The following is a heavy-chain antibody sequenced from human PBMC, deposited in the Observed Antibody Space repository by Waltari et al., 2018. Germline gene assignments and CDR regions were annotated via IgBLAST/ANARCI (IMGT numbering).Heavy chain of an antibody. Sequence: EVQLVESGGGLVQPGRSLRLSCTTSGFTFGAHALSWFRQAPGKGLDWVCFIRSKIYGVTAYYAASVKGRFTVSRDDSKSIAYLQMDILKTEDTAVYYCSRVSASGDGMDVWGQGTTVTVSS. V-gene: IGHV3-49*03. CDR2: IRSKIYGVTA. CDR1: GFTFGAHA. J-gene: IGHJ6*02. CDR3: SRVSASGDGMDV. D-gene: IGHD3-16*01.